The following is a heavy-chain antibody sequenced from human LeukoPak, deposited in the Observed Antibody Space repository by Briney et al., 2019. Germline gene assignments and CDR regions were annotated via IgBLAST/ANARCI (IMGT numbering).Heavy chain of an antibody. CDR2: INPNSGGT. V-gene: IGHV1-2*02. CDR3: ARGGYDFWGSYYWISS. D-gene: IGHD3-3*01. Sequence: ASVKVSCKASGYTFTGYYMHWVRQAPGQGLEWMGWINPNSGGTNYAQKFQGRVTMTRDTSISTAYMELSRLRSDDTAVYYCARGGYDFWGSYYWISSWGQGTLVTVSS. CDR1: GYTFTGYY. J-gene: IGHJ5*02.